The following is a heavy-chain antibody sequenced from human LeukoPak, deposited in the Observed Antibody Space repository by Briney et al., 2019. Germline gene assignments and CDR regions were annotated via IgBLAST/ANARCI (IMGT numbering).Heavy chain of an antibody. CDR2: ISAYNGNT. CDR3: ARASPYYYDSSVPYYFDY. Sequence: ASVKVSCKASGYTFTSYGISWVRQVPGQGLEWMGWISAYNGNTNYAQKLQGRVTMTTDTSTSTAYMELRSLRSDDTAVYYCARASPYYYDSSVPYYFDYWGQGTLVTVSS. J-gene: IGHJ4*02. CDR1: GYTFTSYG. V-gene: IGHV1-18*01. D-gene: IGHD3-22*01.